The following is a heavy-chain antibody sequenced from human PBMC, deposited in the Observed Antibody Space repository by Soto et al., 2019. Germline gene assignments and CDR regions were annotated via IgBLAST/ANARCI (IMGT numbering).Heavy chain of an antibody. CDR3: ARGRHIVGVTAIFDD. V-gene: IGHV4-34*01. J-gene: IGHJ4*02. Sequence: SETLSLTCSVYGGSFSGYYWSWIRQPPGKGLEWIGEINHSGSTNYNPSLKGRVTISVDTSKNQFSLKLSSVTAADTAVYYCARGRHIVGVTAIFDDWGQGILVTVSS. CDR2: INHSGST. CDR1: GGSFSGYY. D-gene: IGHD2-21*02.